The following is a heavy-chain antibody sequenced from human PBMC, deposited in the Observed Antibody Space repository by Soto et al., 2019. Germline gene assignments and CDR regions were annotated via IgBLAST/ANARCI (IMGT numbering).Heavy chain of an antibody. Sequence: SETLSLTCTVSGGSISSYYWSWIRQPPGKGLEWIGYIYYSGSTNYNPSLKSRVTISVDTSKNQFSLKLSSVTAADTAVYYCARSSGYYEYNWFDPWGQGTLVTVSS. CDR3: ARSSGYYEYNWFDP. D-gene: IGHD3-22*01. V-gene: IGHV4-59*01. CDR2: IYYSGST. J-gene: IGHJ5*02. CDR1: GGSISSYY.